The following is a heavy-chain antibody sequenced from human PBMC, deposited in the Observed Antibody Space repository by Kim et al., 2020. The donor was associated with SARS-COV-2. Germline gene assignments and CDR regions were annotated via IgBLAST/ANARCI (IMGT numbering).Heavy chain of an antibody. CDR1: GFTFSTYS. D-gene: IGHD5-18*01. Sequence: GGSLRLSCAASGFTFSTYSMNWVRQAPGKGLEWVSSITSSSSFLHYADSVKGRFTISRDNAKNSLYLQMNSLRAEDTAVYYCARVSPGYSYGYGTYDYWGQGTLVTVSS. CDR3: ARVSPGYSYGYGTYDY. V-gene: IGHV3-21*01. J-gene: IGHJ4*02. CDR2: ITSSSSFL.